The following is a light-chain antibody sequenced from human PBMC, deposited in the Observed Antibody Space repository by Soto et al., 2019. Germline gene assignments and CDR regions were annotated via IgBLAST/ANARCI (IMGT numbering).Light chain of an antibody. J-gene: IGKJ5*01. CDR1: QSVSSQ. Sequence: IVMTQSPATLSVSPGEGATLSCRASQSVSSQLAWYQQKLGQAPRLLIYGASTRATGIPGRFSGSGSGTEFTLTISSLQSEDFAVYYCQQYNNWPITFGQGTRLEIK. V-gene: IGKV3-15*01. CDR2: GAS. CDR3: QQYNNWPIT.